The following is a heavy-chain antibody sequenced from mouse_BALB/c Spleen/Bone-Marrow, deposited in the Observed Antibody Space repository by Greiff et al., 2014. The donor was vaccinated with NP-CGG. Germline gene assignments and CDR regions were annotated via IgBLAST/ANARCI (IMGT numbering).Heavy chain of an antibody. CDR2: IDPANGNT. V-gene: IGHV14-3*02. D-gene: IGHD2-4*01. CDR1: GFNIKDTY. CDR3: ARGYYDYVYAMDY. Sequence: EVQVVESGAELVKPGASVKLSCTASGFNIKDTYMHWVKQRPEQGLEWIGRIDPANGNTKYDPKFQGKATITADTSSNTAYLQLSSLTSEDTAVYYCARGYYDYVYAMDYWGQGTSVTVSS. J-gene: IGHJ4*01.